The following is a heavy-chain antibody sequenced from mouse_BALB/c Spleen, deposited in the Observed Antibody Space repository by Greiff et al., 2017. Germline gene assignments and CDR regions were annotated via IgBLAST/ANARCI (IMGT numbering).Heavy chain of an antibody. D-gene: IGHD2-1*01. CDR1: GFSLTGYG. CDR3: ARGDGNYPMDY. CDR2: IWGDGST. V-gene: IGHV2-6-7*01. J-gene: IGHJ4*01. Sequence: VQLQQSGPGLVAPSQSLSITCTVSGFSLTGYGVNWVRQPPGKGLEWLGMIWGDGSTDYNSALKSRLSISKDNSKSQVFLKMNSLQTDYTARDYCARGDGNYPMDYWGQGTSVTVSS.